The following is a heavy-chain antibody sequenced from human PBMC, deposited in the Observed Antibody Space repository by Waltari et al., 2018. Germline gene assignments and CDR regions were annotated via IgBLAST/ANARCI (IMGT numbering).Heavy chain of an antibody. D-gene: IGHD3-10*01. Sequence: EVQLVQSGAEVKKPGESLKISCKGSGYSFTSYWIGWVRQMPGKGLEWMGIIYPGDSDTRYSPSFQGQVTSSADKSISTAYLQWSSLKASDTAMYYCARLPYYYGSGSYSHAFDIWGQGTMVTVSS. CDR3: ARLPYYYGSGSYSHAFDI. V-gene: IGHV5-51*01. CDR2: IYPGDSDT. CDR1: GYSFTSYW. J-gene: IGHJ3*02.